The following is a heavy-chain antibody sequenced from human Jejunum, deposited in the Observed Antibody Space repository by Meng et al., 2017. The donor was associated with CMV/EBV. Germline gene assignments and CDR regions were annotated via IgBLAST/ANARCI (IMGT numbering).Heavy chain of an antibody. D-gene: IGHD3-16*01. J-gene: IGHJ6*02. CDR3: ARGQYYQYYYGLDV. CDR2: ISAYNGNT. V-gene: IGHV1-18*01. CDR1: GYPFPRYR. Sequence: GYPFPRYRVGWVRQAPGHALEWVGWISAYNGNTNYAQKFQGRVTMTTDPSPGTAYMELRSLKVDDTAVYYCARGQYYQYYYGLDVWGLGTTVTVSS.